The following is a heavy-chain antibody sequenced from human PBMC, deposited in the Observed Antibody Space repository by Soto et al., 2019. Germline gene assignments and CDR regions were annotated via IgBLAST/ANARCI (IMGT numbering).Heavy chain of an antibody. CDR2: INHSGST. J-gene: IGHJ4*02. Sequence: QVQLQQWGAGLLKPSETLSLTCAVYGGSFSGYYWSWIRQPPGKGLEWIGEINHSGSTNYNPSLKSRVTISVDTSKNQFSLKLSSVTAADTAVYYCARVPTYYYGSGNPGYFDYWGQGTLVTVSS. V-gene: IGHV4-34*01. CDR1: GGSFSGYY. CDR3: ARVPTYYYGSGNPGYFDY. D-gene: IGHD3-10*01.